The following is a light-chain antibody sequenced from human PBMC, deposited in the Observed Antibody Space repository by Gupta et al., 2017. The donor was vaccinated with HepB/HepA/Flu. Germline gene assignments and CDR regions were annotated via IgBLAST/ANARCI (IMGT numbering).Light chain of an antibody. CDR3: MQALQTPPT. V-gene: IGKV2-28*01. CDR1: QSLLHDNGYNY. Sequence: DIVMTQSPLSLPVIPGEPASIPCRSSQSLLHDNGYNYLDWYLQKPGQSPQLPIYLGSNRASGVPDRFSGSGSGTDFTLKISRVEAEDVGVYYCMQALQTPPTFGQGTKVEIK. J-gene: IGKJ1*01. CDR2: LGS.